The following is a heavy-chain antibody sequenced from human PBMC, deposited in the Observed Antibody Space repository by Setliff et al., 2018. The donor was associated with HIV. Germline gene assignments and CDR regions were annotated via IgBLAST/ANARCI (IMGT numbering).Heavy chain of an antibody. Sequence: PGGSLRLSCAASGFTFSSYSMSWVRQAPGKGLEWVGFIRSKGNGGTTEYAASVKGRFNISRDDSKRIAYLQMNSLKREDTAVYYCARQWGFSAAYFFDYWGQGTLVTVSS. D-gene: IGHD1-26*01. V-gene: IGHV3-49*04. CDR1: GFTFSSYS. J-gene: IGHJ4*02. CDR2: IRSKGNGGTT. CDR3: ARQWGFSAAYFFDY.